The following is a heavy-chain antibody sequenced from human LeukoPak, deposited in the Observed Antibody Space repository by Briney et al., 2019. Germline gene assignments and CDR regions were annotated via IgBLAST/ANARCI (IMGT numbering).Heavy chain of an antibody. CDR1: GGSISSYY. D-gene: IGHD5-18*01. CDR3: AREKGNSYGYDY. CDR2: IYYSGST. Sequence: SETLSLTCTVSGGSISSYYWSWIRQPPGKGLEWIGYIYYSGSTNYNPSLKSRVTVSVDTSMNQFSLKLSSVTAADTAVYYCAREKGNSYGYDYWGQGTLVTVSS. V-gene: IGHV4-59*01. J-gene: IGHJ4*02.